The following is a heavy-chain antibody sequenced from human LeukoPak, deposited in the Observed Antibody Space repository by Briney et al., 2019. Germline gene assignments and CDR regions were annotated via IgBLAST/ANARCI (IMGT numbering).Heavy chain of an antibody. CDR2: IWYDGSNK. CDR3: AKVPLPYYDFWSGHRAWFDP. CDR1: GFTFSSYG. D-gene: IGHD3-3*01. J-gene: IGHJ5*02. Sequence: GGSLRLSCAASGFTFSSYGMHWVRQAPGKGLEWVAVIWYDGSNKYYADSVKGRFTISRDNSKNALYLQMNSLRAEDTAVYYCAKVPLPYYDFWSGHRAWFDPWGQGTLVTVSS. V-gene: IGHV3-33*06.